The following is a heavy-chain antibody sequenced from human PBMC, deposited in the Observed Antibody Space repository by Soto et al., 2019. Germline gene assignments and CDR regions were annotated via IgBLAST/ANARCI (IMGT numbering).Heavy chain of an antibody. J-gene: IGHJ3*02. D-gene: IGHD2-15*01. V-gene: IGHV3-23*01. CDR3: AKDSPVVVVAAISGNDAFDI. CDR2: ISGSGGST. CDR1: GFTFSSYA. Sequence: GGSLRLSCAASGFTFSSYAMSWVRQAPGKGLEWVSAISGSGGSTYYADSVKGRFTISRDNSKNTLYLQMNSLRAEDTAVYYCAKDSPVVVVAAISGNDAFDIWGQGTMVTVSS.